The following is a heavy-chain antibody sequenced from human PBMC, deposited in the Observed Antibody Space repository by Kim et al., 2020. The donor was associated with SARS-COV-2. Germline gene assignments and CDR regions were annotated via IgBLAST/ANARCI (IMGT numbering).Heavy chain of an antibody. CDR3: ARDETGGDY. CDR2: GNP. J-gene: IGHJ4*02. V-gene: IGHV7-4-1*02. Sequence: GNPTYAQGFTGRFVFSLDTSVSTAYLQISSLKAEDTAVYYCARDETGGDYWGQGTLVTVSS. D-gene: IGHD7-27*01.